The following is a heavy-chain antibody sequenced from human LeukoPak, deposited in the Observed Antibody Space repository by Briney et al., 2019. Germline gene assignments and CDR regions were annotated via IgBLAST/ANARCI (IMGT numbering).Heavy chain of an antibody. J-gene: IGHJ4*02. Sequence: PGGSLRLSCAASGITFSRSGMHWVRQAPGKGLEWVAFIRTDASNKFYADSFKGRFTISRDNSKNTAYLQMNSLRVEDTAVYYCAKDQGERYFDYWGQGTLVTVSS. D-gene: IGHD3-10*01. CDR1: GITFSRSG. CDR3: AKDQGERYFDY. V-gene: IGHV3-30*02. CDR2: IRTDASNK.